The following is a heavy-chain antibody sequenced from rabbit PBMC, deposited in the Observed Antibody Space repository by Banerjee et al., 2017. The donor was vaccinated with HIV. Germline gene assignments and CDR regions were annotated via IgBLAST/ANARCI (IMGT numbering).Heavy chain of an antibody. CDR1: GFSFSNYYY. CDR3: ARSPYVGYVNYGDARGYFNL. CDR2: IYTDSSGST. V-gene: IGHV1S40*01. J-gene: IGHJ4*01. Sequence: QSLEESGGDLVKPGASLTLTCTASGFSFSNYYYIYWVRQAPGKGLEWIGCIYTDSSGSTYYASWAKGRFTISKTSSTTVTLQLNSLTAADTATYFCARSPYVGYVNYGDARGYFNLWGQGTLVTVS. D-gene: IGHD6-1*01.